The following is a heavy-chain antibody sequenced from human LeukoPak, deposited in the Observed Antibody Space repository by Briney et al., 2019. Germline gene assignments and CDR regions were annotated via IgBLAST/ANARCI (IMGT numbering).Heavy chain of an antibody. D-gene: IGHD3-3*02. CDR1: GYTLTELS. CDR3: ATLAGRDSMDV. CDR2: FDPEDGET. V-gene: IGHV1-24*01. J-gene: IGHJ6*04. Sequence: GAPVKVSCKVSGYTLTELSMHWVRQAPGKGLEWMGGFDPEDGETIYAQKSQGRVTMTEDTSTDTAYMELSSLRSEDTAVYYCATLAGRDSMDVWGKGTTVTVSS.